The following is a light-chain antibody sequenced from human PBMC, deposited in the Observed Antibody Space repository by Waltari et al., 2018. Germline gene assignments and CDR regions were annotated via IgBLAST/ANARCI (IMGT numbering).Light chain of an antibody. Sequence: QSALTQPASVSGSPGQSITISCTGTSSDVGGYNYVSWYQQHPVKAPKLMIYDVSKRPSGVSNRFSGSKSGNTASLTISGLQAEDEADYYCSSYTRSSTWVFGGGTKLTVL. CDR1: SSDVGGYNY. CDR2: DVS. V-gene: IGLV2-14*01. J-gene: IGLJ3*02. CDR3: SSYTRSSTWV.